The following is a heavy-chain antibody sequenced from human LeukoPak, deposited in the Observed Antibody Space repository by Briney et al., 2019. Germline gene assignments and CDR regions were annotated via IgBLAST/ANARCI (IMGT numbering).Heavy chain of an antibody. Sequence: GGSLRLSCAGPGFTFSNTWMHWVRQAPGEGLVWVSRIDSNGNTINYADSVKGRFTISRDNARNTLYLQMNGLRVEDTAPYFCATAGNYRFDNWGQGTLVTVSS. V-gene: IGHV3-74*01. D-gene: IGHD1-7*01. CDR3: ATAGNYRFDN. J-gene: IGHJ4*02. CDR1: GFTFSNTW. CDR2: IDSNGNTI.